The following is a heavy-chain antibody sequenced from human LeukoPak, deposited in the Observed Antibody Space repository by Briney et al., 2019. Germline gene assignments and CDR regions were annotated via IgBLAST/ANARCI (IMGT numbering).Heavy chain of an antibody. CDR3: AKDHIAAAIYYYYYMDV. CDR1: GLTFSSYA. Sequence: GGSLRLSCAASGLTFSSYAMSWVRQAPGKGLEWVSAISGSGGSTYYADSVKGRFTISRDNSKNTLYLQMNSLRAEDTAVYYCAKDHIAAAIYYYYYMDVWGKGTTVTVSS. J-gene: IGHJ6*03. D-gene: IGHD6-13*01. V-gene: IGHV3-23*01. CDR2: ISGSGGST.